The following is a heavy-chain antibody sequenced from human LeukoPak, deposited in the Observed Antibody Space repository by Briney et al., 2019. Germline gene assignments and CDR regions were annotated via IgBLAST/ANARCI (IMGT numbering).Heavy chain of an antibody. CDR3: AKDRKPAYDSSGYYPSDAFDI. CDR1: GFTFSSYA. Sequence: GGSLRLSCAASGFTFSSYAMSWVRQAPGKGLEWVSFISGSGGTTYYADSVKGRFTISRDNSKNTLYLQMNSLRAEDTAVYYCAKDRKPAYDSSGYYPSDAFDIWGQGTMVTVSS. D-gene: IGHD3-22*01. CDR2: ISGSGGTT. J-gene: IGHJ3*02. V-gene: IGHV3-23*01.